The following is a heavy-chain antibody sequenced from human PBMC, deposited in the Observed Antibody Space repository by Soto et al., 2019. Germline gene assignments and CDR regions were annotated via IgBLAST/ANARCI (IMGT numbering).Heavy chain of an antibody. Sequence: QVQLVQSGAEVKKPGSSVKVSCTASGGPFSSYAINWVRQAPGQGLEWMGVITPMFGAPHYVQNFKGRITITADKSTNTAYMELSSLTSGDTAVCFCARVSTGRWFDPWGQGTLVTVSS. CDR2: ITPMFGAP. V-gene: IGHV1-69*06. CDR3: ARVSTGRWFDP. J-gene: IGHJ5*02. CDR1: GGPFSSYA.